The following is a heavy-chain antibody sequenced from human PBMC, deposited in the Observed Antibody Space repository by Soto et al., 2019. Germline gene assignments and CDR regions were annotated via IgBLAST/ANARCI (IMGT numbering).Heavy chain of an antibody. J-gene: IGHJ5*02. D-gene: IGHD2-8*01. CDR2: IYYSGST. Sequence: SETLSLTCTVSGGSITSGDYYWSWIRQPPGKGLEWIGYIYYSGSTYYNPSLKSRVTISVDTSKNQFSLKLSSVTAADTAVYYCATAIVLMVYAIDWFDPWGQGXLVTVPS. V-gene: IGHV4-30-4*01. CDR3: ATAIVLMVYAIDWFDP. CDR1: GGSITSGDYY.